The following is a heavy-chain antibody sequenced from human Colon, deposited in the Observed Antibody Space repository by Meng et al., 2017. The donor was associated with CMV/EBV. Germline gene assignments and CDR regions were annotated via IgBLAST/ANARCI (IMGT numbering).Heavy chain of an antibody. CDR2: INTFENSI. V-gene: IGHV3-48*03. J-gene: IGHJ6*02. Sequence: GGSLRLSCAVSGSTFSNYEMNWVRQAPGKGLEWVAYINTFENSIFYANSVKGRFTMSRDNAKHSLYLHMKSLRVEDTAIYYCARTPGSGPTGGDGMDVWGQGTTVTVSS. CDR1: GSTFSNYE. D-gene: IGHD6-25*01. CDR3: ARTPGSGPTGGDGMDV.